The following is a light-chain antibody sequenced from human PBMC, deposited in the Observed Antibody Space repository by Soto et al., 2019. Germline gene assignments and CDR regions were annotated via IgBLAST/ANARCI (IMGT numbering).Light chain of an antibody. CDR3: PQYGRSLGM. V-gene: IGKV3-20*01. CDR2: GAS. CDR1: QSVSCSY. J-gene: IGKJ1*01. Sequence: EIVLTQSPGSLSLSPGERATLSCRASQSVSCSYLARYQQKPGQAPRLRIYGASSRATGIPDRFSGSASWTDFALTISKLQPEDFAVYYFPQYGRSLGMFGQGAKVDIQ.